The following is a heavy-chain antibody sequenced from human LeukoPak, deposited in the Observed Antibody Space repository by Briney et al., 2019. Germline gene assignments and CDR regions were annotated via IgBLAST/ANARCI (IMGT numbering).Heavy chain of an antibody. CDR2: VYYSGRT. J-gene: IGHJ5*02. V-gene: IGHV4-59*02. D-gene: IGHD3-22*01. CDR1: GGSVNSNC. Sequence: PSETLSLTCSVSGGSVNSNCWNWIRQAPGRGLEWIGNVYYSGRTNYNPSLRSRVTISVDTAKNQFSLKLNPVTSADTAVYYCARDRDYDDNSEGWFDPWGQGTLVTISS. CDR3: ARDRDYDDNSEGWFDP.